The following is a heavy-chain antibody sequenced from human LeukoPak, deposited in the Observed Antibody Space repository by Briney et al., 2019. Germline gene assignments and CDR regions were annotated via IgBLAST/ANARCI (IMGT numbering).Heavy chain of an antibody. V-gene: IGHV3-30*03. D-gene: IGHD3-16*02. J-gene: IGHJ4*02. Sequence: PSETLSLTCTVSGGSISSGGYYWSWIRQAPGKGLECVAVISNDGSNKSYADSVKGRFTISRDSSKNTLYLQMNSLRTEDTAVYYCAREWHTGLIAYWGQGTLVSVSS. CDR1: GGSISSGG. CDR2: ISNDGSNK. CDR3: AREWHTGLIAY.